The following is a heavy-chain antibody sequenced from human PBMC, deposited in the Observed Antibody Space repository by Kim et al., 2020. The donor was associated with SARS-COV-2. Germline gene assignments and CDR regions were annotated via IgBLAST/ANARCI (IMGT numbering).Heavy chain of an antibody. CDR3: TTAGLYDSGREFFDY. D-gene: IGHD3-10*01. V-gene: IGHV3-15*01. CDR2: IKSKSDGGTT. CDR1: GFTFSNAW. Sequence: GGSLRLSCAASGFTFSNAWMTWVRQAPGKGLEWVGRIKSKSDGGTTDYAAPVKGRFTISRDDSKNTLYLQMNSLKTEDTAVYYCTTAGLYDSGREFFDYWGQGTLVTVSS. J-gene: IGHJ4*02.